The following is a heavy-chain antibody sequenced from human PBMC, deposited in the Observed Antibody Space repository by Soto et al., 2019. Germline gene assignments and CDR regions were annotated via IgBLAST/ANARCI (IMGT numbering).Heavy chain of an antibody. CDR3: AKDPNYHDRSGYTEY. CDR2: ISYDGSNK. D-gene: IGHD3-22*01. V-gene: IGHV3-30*18. Sequence: PGGSLRLSCAASVFTFSSYGMHCVRHAPGKGLEWVAVISYDGSNKYYADSVKGRFTISRDNSKNTLYLQMNSLRAEDTAVYYCAKDPNYHDRSGYTEYWGQGTLVTVSS. J-gene: IGHJ4*02. CDR1: VFTFSSYG.